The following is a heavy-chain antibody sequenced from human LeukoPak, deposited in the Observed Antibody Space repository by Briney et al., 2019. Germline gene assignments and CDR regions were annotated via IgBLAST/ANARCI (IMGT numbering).Heavy chain of an antibody. CDR1: GITFSSYS. J-gene: IGHJ1*01. Sequence: GGSLRLSCGASGITFSSYSMNWVRQAPGKGLEWVGRIKSKTDGGTTDYAAPVKGRFTISRDDSKNTLYLQMNSLKTEDTAVYYCTTVHYYDSSGYYSSHFQHWGQGTLVTVSS. D-gene: IGHD3-22*01. CDR2: IKSKTDGGTT. CDR3: TTVHYYDSSGYYSSHFQH. V-gene: IGHV3-15*07.